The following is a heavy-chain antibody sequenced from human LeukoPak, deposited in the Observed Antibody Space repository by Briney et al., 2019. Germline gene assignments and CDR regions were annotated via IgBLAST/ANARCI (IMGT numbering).Heavy chain of an antibody. Sequence: GRSLRLSCAASGSTFSSYAMHWVRQAPGKGLEWVAVISYDGGNKYYADSVKGRFTISRDNSKNTLYLQMNSLRAEDTAVYCCARDLLVRGVIRYYFDYWGQGTLITVSS. CDR1: GSTFSSYA. D-gene: IGHD3-10*01. V-gene: IGHV3-30*04. CDR3: ARDLLVRGVIRYYFDY. CDR2: ISYDGGNK. J-gene: IGHJ4*02.